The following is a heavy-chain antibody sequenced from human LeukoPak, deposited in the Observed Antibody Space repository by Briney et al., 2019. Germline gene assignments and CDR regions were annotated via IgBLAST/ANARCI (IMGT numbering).Heavy chain of an antibody. Sequence: GGSLRLSCAASGFTVSSNYMSWVRQAPGKGLEWVSVIYRGGSTYYADSVKGRFTISRDNSKNTLYLQMNSLRAEDTAVYYCASMYSSSSFSRPDSTALWFDPWGQGTLVTVSS. CDR1: GFTVSSNY. CDR2: IYRGGST. CDR3: ASMYSSSSFSRPDSTALWFDP. D-gene: IGHD6-6*01. J-gene: IGHJ5*02. V-gene: IGHV3-53*01.